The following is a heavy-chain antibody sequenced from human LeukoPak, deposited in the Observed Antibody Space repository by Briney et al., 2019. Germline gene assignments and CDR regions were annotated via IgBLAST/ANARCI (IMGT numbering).Heavy chain of an antibody. CDR1: GFTFSSYA. CDR2: ISGSGGST. D-gene: IGHD3-3*01. J-gene: IGHJ6*02. V-gene: IGHV3-23*01. CDR3: AKDQLTTEYYYGMDV. Sequence: GGSLRLSCAASGFTFSSYAMSWVRPAPGKGLEWVSAISGSGGSTYYADSVKGRFTISRDNSKNTLYLQMNSLRAEDTAVYYCAKDQLTTEYYYGMDVWGQGTTVTVSS.